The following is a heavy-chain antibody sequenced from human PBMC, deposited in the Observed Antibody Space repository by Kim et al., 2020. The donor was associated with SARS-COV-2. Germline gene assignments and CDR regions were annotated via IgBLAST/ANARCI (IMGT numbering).Heavy chain of an antibody. Sequence: GGSLRLSCTASGFTFGDYAMSWFRQAPGKGLEWVGFIRSKAYGGTTEYAASVKGRFTISRDDSKSIAYLQMNSLKTEDTAVYYCTRELDYYDSSGYSQRYYYYGMDVWGQGTTVTVSS. CDR2: IRSKAYGGTT. D-gene: IGHD3-22*01. V-gene: IGHV3-49*03. J-gene: IGHJ6*02. CDR1: GFTFGDYA. CDR3: TRELDYYDSSGYSQRYYYYGMDV.